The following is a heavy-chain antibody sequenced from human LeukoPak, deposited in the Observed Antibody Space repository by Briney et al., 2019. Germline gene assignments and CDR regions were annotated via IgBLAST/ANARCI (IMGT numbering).Heavy chain of an antibody. CDR1: GYTFTGYY. Sequence: ASVKVSCKASGYTFTGYYMHWVRQAPGQGLEWMGWINPNSGGTNYAQKLQGRVTMTTDTSTSTAYMELRSLRSDDTAVYYCASAVREYLMATILWGQGTLVTVSS. D-gene: IGHD5-24*01. J-gene: IGHJ4*02. CDR3: ASAVREYLMATIL. V-gene: IGHV1-2*02. CDR2: INPNSGGT.